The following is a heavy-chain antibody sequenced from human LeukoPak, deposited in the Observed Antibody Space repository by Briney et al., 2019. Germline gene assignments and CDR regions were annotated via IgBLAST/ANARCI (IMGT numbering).Heavy chain of an antibody. V-gene: IGHV3-30*03. J-gene: IGHJ5*02. CDR2: ISYDGSNK. D-gene: IGHD2-2*01. CDR3: MSDIVVVPAAPYNWFDP. CDR1: GFSFSRYG. Sequence: GGSLRLSCAASGFSFSRYGMHWVRQAPGKGLEWVAVISYDGSNKYYADSVKGRFTISRDNSKNTLYLQMNSLRAEDTAVYYCMSDIVVVPAAPYNWFDPWGQGTLVTVSS.